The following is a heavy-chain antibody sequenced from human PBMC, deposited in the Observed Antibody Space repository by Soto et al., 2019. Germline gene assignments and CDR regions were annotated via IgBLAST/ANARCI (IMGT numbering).Heavy chain of an antibody. Sequence: PGGSLRLSCLASGFSFNSFNMNWIRRAPGRGLEWVASISVSGYNIYYGDSVPGRFTISRNNSKTSVFLDLSSLRVEDTAVSYCERDLGLLISLFDYWGQGTLVTVSS. V-gene: IGHV3-21*01. J-gene: IGHJ4*02. CDR1: GFSFNSFN. CDR3: ERDLGLLISLFDY. D-gene: IGHD3-16*01. CDR2: ISVSGYNI.